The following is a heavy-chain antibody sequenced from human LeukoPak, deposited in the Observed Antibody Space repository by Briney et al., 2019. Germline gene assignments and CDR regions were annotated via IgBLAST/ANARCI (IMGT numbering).Heavy chain of an antibody. Sequence: GASVKVSCKVSGYTLTELSMHWVRQAPGKGLEWMGGFDPEDGETIYAQKSQGRVTMTEDTSTDTAYMELSSLRSEDTAVYYCATDPGRWTASYYYYYGMDVWGQGTTVTVSS. CDR3: ATDPGRWTASYYYYYGMDV. J-gene: IGHJ6*02. V-gene: IGHV1-24*01. CDR1: GYTLTELS. D-gene: IGHD3-3*01. CDR2: FDPEDGET.